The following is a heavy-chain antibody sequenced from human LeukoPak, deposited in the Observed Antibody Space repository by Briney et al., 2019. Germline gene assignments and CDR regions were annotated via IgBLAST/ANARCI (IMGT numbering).Heavy chain of an antibody. Sequence: ASVKVSCKASGYTFTSYDINWVRQATGQGLEWMGWMNPNSGNTGYAQKFQGRVTMTRNTSISTAYMELSSLRSEDTAVYYCARGTPFRRSFDYWGQGTLVTVSS. V-gene: IGHV1-8*01. CDR3: ARGTPFRRSFDY. CDR1: GYTFTSYD. J-gene: IGHJ4*02. CDR2: MNPNSGNT.